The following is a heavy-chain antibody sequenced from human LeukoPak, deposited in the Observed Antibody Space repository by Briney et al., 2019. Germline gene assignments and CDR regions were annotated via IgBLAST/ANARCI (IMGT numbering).Heavy chain of an antibody. CDR1: GLTVSSNY. Sequence: PGGSLRLSCAASGLTVSSNYMSWVRQAPGKGLEWVAVISYDGSNKYYADSVKGRFTISRDNSKNTLYLQMNSLRAEDTAVYYCARALHHYDSSGYRISYYFDYWGQGTLVTVSS. D-gene: IGHD3-22*01. CDR3: ARALHHYDSSGYRISYYFDY. CDR2: ISYDGSNK. J-gene: IGHJ4*02. V-gene: IGHV3-30-3*01.